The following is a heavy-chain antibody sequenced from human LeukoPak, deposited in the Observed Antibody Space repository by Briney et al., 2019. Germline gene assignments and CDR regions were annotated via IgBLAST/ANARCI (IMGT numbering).Heavy chain of an antibody. V-gene: IGHV3-21*01. J-gene: IGHJ6*02. CDR1: GFTFSSYS. CDR2: ISGSSSYT. CDR3: AREYYGMDV. Sequence: GGSLRLSCAASGFTFSSYSVNWVRQAPGKGLEWVSSISGSSSYTYYADPVKGRFTISRDNAKNSLYLQMNSLRAEDTAVYYCAREYYGMDVWGRGTTVTVSS.